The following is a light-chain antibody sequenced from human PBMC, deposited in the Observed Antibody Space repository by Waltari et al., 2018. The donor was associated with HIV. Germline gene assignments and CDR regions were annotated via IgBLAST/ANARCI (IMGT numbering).Light chain of an antibody. V-gene: IGLV3-25*03. Sequence: SYELTQPPSLSVSPGQTARITCSGDALPKQYAYWYQQKPGQAPVFVIYKDSERPSGFPVRFSSSSSGTTATLIISGFQSEDEAAYACQSADSSVTSCVFGGRTQLTVL. CDR1: ALPKQY. CDR2: KDS. J-gene: IGLJ3*02. CDR3: QSADSSVTSCV.